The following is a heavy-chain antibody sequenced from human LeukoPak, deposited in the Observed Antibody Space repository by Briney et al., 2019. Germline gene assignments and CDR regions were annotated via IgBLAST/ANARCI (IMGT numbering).Heavy chain of an antibody. J-gene: IGHJ6*02. CDR3: SKARPLTSVTLHRDYYSYYGMDV. V-gene: IGHV3-30*18. D-gene: IGHD4-17*01. CDR1: GFTISSYE. Sequence: PGRSMRLSCAASGFTISSYEMHWVRQAPGKGLEWVATISYDVRNKHYADSVKGRFTISRDSSKNTLDLQMNSLRAEDTAVYYCSKARPLTSVTLHRDYYSYYGMDVWGQGTTVTVSS. CDR2: ISYDVRNK.